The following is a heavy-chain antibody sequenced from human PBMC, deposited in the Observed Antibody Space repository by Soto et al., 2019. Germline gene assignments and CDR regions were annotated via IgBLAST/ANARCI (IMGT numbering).Heavy chain of an antibody. J-gene: IGHJ4*01. CDR2: IYYSGST. V-gene: IGHV4-39*07. D-gene: IGHD3-22*01. CDR3: ARFYDSSAYPRTFDY. CDR1: GGSISSSSYY. Sequence: SETLSLTCTVSGGSISSSSYYWGWIRQPPGKGLEWIGSIYYSGSTYYNPSLKSRVTISVDTSKNQFSLKLSSVTAADTAVYYRARFYDSSAYPRTFDYSGQGTLVTVSS.